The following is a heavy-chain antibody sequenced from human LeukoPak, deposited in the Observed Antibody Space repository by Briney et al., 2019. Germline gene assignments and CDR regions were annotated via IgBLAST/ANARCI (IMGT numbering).Heavy chain of an antibody. Sequence: GGSLRLSCAASGFTFSSYWMSWVRQAPGKGLEWVSAISGSGGSTYYADSVKGRFTISRDNSKNTLYLQMNSLRAEDTAVYYCAKDQDVAAAGTWGSTDYWGQGTLVTVSS. CDR2: ISGSGGST. CDR3: AKDQDVAAAGTWGSTDY. CDR1: GFTFSSYW. V-gene: IGHV3-23*01. D-gene: IGHD6-13*01. J-gene: IGHJ4*02.